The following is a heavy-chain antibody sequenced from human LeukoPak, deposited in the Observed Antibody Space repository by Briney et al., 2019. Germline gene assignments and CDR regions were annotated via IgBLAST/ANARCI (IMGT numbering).Heavy chain of an antibody. J-gene: IGHJ4*02. D-gene: IGHD3-10*01. CDR2: IRSKANSYAT. CDR3: AREGRLGPFDY. CDR1: GFTFSGSA. Sequence: GGSLRLSCAASGFTFSGSAMHWVRQASGKGLEWVGRIRSKANSYATAYAASVKGRFTISRDDSKNTAYLQMNSLRAEDTAVYYCAREGRLGPFDYWGQGTLVTVSS. V-gene: IGHV3-73*01.